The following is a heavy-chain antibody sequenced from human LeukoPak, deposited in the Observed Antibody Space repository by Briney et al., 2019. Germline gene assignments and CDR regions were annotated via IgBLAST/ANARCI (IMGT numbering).Heavy chain of an antibody. CDR2: INHSGST. V-gene: IGHV4-34*01. J-gene: IGHJ4*02. CDR1: GGSFSGYY. Sequence: PSETLSLTCAVYGGSFSGYYWSWIRQPPGKGLEWIGEINHSGSTNYNPSLKSRVTISVDTSKHQCSLKLSSVTAAATAVYYCARGFDSIAVAGTFDYWGQGTLVTVSS. CDR3: ARGFDSIAVAGTFDY. D-gene: IGHD6-19*01.